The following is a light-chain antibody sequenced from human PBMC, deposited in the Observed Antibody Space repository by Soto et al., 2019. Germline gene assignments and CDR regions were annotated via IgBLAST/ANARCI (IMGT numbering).Light chain of an antibody. CDR3: QSYDSSLSGVV. Sequence: QPVLTQPPSVSGAPGQRVTMSCTGSSSNIGAGYEVHWYQQLPGTAPKLLIYGNNNRPSGVPDRFSGSKSGTSASLAITGLQAEDEADYYCQSYDSSLSGVVFGGGTKLTVL. V-gene: IGLV1-40*01. CDR1: SSNIGAGYE. CDR2: GNN. J-gene: IGLJ2*01.